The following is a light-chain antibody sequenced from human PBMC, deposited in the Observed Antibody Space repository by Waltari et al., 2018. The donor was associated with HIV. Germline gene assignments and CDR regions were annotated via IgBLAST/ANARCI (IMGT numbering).Light chain of an antibody. Sequence: QSALTQPPSASGSPGQSVTISCPGTSADVGGYNYVPWYQQRPGKAPKLMIYEVNKRPSGVPDRLSGSKSGNTASLTVSGLQAEDEADYYCCSYAGANNFVIFGGGTKLTVL. V-gene: IGLV2-8*01. CDR2: EVN. CDR3: CSYAGANNFVI. CDR1: SADVGGYNY. J-gene: IGLJ2*01.